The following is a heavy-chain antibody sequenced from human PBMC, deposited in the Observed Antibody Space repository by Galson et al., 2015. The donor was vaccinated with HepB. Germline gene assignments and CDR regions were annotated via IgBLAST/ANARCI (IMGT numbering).Heavy chain of an antibody. J-gene: IGHJ6*02. Sequence: QSGAEVKKPGESLRISCKGSGYSFTSYWMSWVRQTPGKGLEWMGIIDPSDSYIKYSPSFQGQVIISVDKSISTAYLQWSSLKASDSAMYYCARQVSDYYGMDVWGQGTAVTVSS. CDR1: GYSFTSYW. CDR2: IDPSDSYI. V-gene: IGHV5-10-1*04. D-gene: IGHD3-3*01. CDR3: ARQVSDYYGMDV.